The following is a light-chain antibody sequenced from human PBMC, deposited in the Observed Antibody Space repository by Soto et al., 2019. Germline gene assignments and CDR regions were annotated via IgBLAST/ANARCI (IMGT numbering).Light chain of an antibody. J-gene: IGKJ2*01. CDR3: QRYGSSPGVT. V-gene: IGKV3-20*01. CDR2: GAS. CDR1: QSVGSNY. Sequence: EIVLTQSPGTLSLSPGERVTLSCRASQSVGSNYLAWYQQKPGQAPRLLIHGASIRAAGIPDRFSGSWFGTDFTLTISRLEPEDFAVYYCQRYGSSPGVTFGQGTKLEIK.